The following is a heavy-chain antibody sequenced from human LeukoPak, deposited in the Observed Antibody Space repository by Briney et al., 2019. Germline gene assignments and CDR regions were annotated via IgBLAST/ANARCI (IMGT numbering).Heavy chain of an antibody. V-gene: IGHV3-7*03. D-gene: IGHD3-10*01. CDR1: GFTFSSYW. CDR2: IKQDGSEK. CDR3: ARDRRGPGGAYLDY. Sequence: GGSLRLSCAASGFTFSSYWMIWVRQAPGKGLEWVANIKQDGSEKYNVDSVKGRFTVSRDNAKNSLYLQMNSLRAEDTAVYYCARDRRGPGGAYLDYWGQGTLVTVSS. J-gene: IGHJ4*02.